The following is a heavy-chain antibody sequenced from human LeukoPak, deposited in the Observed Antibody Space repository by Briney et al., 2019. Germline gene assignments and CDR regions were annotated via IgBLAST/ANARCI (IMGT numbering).Heavy chain of an antibody. V-gene: IGHV3-30*18. D-gene: IGHD3-10*01. CDR1: GITFSSYG. CDR3: AKVLAAMVRGVVYYYYYMDV. CDR2: ISYDSEGD. J-gene: IGHJ6*03. Sequence: GGSLRLSCAASGITFSSYGMHWVRQLPGKGLEWVAVISYDSEGDYHVDSVKGRFTISRDNSKNTLYLQMNSLRVEDTAVYYCAKVLAAMVRGVVYYYYYMDVWGKGTTVTISS.